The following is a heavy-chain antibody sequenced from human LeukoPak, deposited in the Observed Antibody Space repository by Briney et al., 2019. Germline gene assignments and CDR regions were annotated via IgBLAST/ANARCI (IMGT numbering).Heavy chain of an antibody. CDR3: ARTVLLWFGEFGYYMDV. J-gene: IGHJ6*03. CDR1: GYTFTSYG. V-gene: IGHV1-18*01. CDR2: ISAYNGNR. Sequence: ASVKVSCKASGYTFTSYGISWVRQAPGQGLEWMGWISAYNGNRNYAQKFQGRVSMTTDTSTSTAYMELRSLRSDDTAVYYCARTVLLWFGEFGYYMDVWGKGTTVTISS. D-gene: IGHD3-10*01.